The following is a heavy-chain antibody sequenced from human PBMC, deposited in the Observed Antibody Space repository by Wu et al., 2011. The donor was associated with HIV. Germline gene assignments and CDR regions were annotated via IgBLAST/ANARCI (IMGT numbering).Heavy chain of an antibody. CDR3: AREWDPAYYYYYLNI. D-gene: IGHD1-26*01. Sequence: QVQLVQSGAEVKKPGASVKVSCKASGYTFINFGFSWVRQAPGQGLEWMGWINTSNNSTNYAQRFQGRVTMTTDASTNIAYMELRSLTSDDTAVYYCAREWDPAYYYYYLNIWGEGTTVTVSS. V-gene: IGHV1-18*01. CDR1: GYTFINFG. J-gene: IGHJ6*03. CDR2: INTSNNST.